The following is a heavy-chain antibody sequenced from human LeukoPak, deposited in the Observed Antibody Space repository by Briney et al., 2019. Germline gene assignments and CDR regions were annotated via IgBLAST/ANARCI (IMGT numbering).Heavy chain of an antibody. V-gene: IGHV3-73*01. D-gene: IGHD3-10*01. Sequence: GGSLRLSCAASGFTFSSYSMNWVRQAPGKGLEWVGRIRSTANGYATAYAASVKGRFTISRDDSKSTAYLQMDSLKTEDTAVYYCTGNYYGSGSYADFDYWGQGTLVTVSS. CDR2: IRSTANGYAT. J-gene: IGHJ4*02. CDR1: GFTFSSYS. CDR3: TGNYYGSGSYADFDY.